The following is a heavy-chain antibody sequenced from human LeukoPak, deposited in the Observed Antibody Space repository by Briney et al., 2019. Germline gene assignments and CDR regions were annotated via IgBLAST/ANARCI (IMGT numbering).Heavy chain of an antibody. Sequence: GGSLRLSCVASGFTFSSYSMNWVRQAPGKGVEWVSYISSSSSTIYYADSVKGRFTISRDNAKNSLYLQMNSLRAEDTAVYYCARDRYCTNGVCYTHFDDWGQGTMVTVSS. J-gene: IGHJ4*02. CDR1: GFTFSSYS. CDR3: ARDRYCTNGVCYTHFDD. V-gene: IGHV3-48*01. D-gene: IGHD2-8*01. CDR2: ISSSSSTI.